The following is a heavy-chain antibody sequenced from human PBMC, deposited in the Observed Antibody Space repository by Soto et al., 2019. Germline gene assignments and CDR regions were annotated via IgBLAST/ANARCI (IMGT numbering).Heavy chain of an antibody. CDR2: ININGRST. V-gene: IGHV3-74*01. CDR1: GFTFSSYW. Sequence: EVQLVESGGGLVQPGGSLRLSCAASGFTFSSYWMHWVRQAPGKGLVWVSRININGRSTDYADSVKGRFTISRDNAKNTLYLQMDSLGAEDAAVYYCTRGCSGDTGSPFLDFWGQGILVTVSS. CDR3: TRGCSGDTGSPFLDF. J-gene: IGHJ4*02. D-gene: IGHD2-21*01.